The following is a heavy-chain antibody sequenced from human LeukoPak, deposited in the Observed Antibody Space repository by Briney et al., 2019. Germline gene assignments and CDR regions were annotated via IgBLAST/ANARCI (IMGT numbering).Heavy chain of an antibody. V-gene: IGHV1-18*01. CDR1: VYTFTSYG. D-gene: IGHD3-3*01. J-gene: IGHJ3*02. CDR2: ISAYNGNT. CDR3: ARVYYDFWSGYEYDVFDI. Sequence: ASVKVSCKASVYTFTSYGISWVRQAPGQGLEWMGWISAYNGNTNYAQKLQGRGTMTTDTSTSTAYMELRSLRSDDTAVYYCARVYYDFWSGYEYDVFDIWGPGTMVTVSS.